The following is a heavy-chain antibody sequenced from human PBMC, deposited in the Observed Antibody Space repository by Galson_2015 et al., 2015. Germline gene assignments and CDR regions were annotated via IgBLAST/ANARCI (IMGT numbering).Heavy chain of an antibody. V-gene: IGHV3-30*01. Sequence: SLRLSCAASGFTFSSYAMHRVRQAPGKGLEWVAVISYDGSNKYYADSVKGRFTISRDNSKNTLYLQMNSLRAEDTAVYYCAKGPYGSGSYNFDYWGQGTLVTVSS. CDR1: GFTFSSYA. D-gene: IGHD3-10*01. CDR2: ISYDGSNK. CDR3: AKGPYGSGSYNFDY. J-gene: IGHJ4*02.